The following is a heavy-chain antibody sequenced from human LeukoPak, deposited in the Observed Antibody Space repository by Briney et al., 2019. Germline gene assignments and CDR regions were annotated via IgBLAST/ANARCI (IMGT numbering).Heavy chain of an antibody. CDR3: STDPRLLIY. Sequence: GGSLRLSCAASGFTFSSYWMTWVRQAPGKGLEWVANLNQYGNDKYYADSVRGRFTISRDNAKNSLYLQMNSLRPDDTALYYCSTDPRLLIYWGHGTLVTVSS. CDR2: LNQYGNDK. V-gene: IGHV3-7*03. CDR1: GFTFSSYW. J-gene: IGHJ4*01. D-gene: IGHD2-8*01.